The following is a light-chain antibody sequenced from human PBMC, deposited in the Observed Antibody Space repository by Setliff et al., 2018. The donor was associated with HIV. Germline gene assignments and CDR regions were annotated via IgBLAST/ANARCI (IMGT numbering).Light chain of an antibody. Sequence: QSVLTQPASVSGSPGQSITISCTGTSSDVGGYSHVSWYQQHPGKAPKLIIYEVRNRPSGVSNRFSGSKSGNTASLTISGLQAEDEADYYCSSYAITTVPFGTGTKVT. CDR3: SSYAITTVP. J-gene: IGLJ1*01. CDR2: EVR. V-gene: IGLV2-14*01. CDR1: SSDVGGYSH.